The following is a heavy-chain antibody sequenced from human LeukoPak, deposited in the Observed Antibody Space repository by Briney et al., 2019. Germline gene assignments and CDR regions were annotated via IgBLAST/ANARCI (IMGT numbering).Heavy chain of an antibody. J-gene: IGHJ4*02. CDR2: ISGSVGST. Sequence: GGSLRLSCAPSGFTFSSYAMSWVRQAPGKVLEWDSAISGSVGSTYYANSVKGPFTISTDNSKNTLYLQMNSLRAEDTAVYYCAKGGGVAGRRRYYFDYWGQGTLVTVSS. CDR1: GFTFSSYA. CDR3: AKGGGVAGRRRYYFDY. D-gene: IGHD6-19*01. V-gene: IGHV3-23*01.